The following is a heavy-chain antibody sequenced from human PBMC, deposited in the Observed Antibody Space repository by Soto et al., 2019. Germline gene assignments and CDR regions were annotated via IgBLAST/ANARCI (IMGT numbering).Heavy chain of an antibody. CDR2: SNHGGST. Sequence: SETLSLTCAVFNGSLSGYYWSWIRQPPGKGPEWIGESNHGGSTNYNPSLRSRLTISVDTSKNQFSLRLRSVTAADTAVYYCARASRSLYYYDTSASNYFGPWGQGTLVTVSS. J-gene: IGHJ5*02. CDR3: ARASRSLYYYDTSASNYFGP. CDR1: NGSLSGYY. V-gene: IGHV4-34*01. D-gene: IGHD3-22*01.